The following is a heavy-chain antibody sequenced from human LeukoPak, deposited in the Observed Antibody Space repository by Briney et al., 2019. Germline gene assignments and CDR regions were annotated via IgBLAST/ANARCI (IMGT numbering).Heavy chain of an antibody. V-gene: IGHV3-15*01. J-gene: IGHJ4*02. Sequence: GGSLRLSCAASGFTFSNAWMSWVRQAPGKGLEWVGRIKSKTDGGTTDYAAPVKGRFTISRDDSKNTLYLQVNGLKTEDTAVYYCTTGEYDSSGYYYVSSNYFDYWGQGTLVTVSS. CDR2: IKSKTDGGTT. D-gene: IGHD3-22*01. CDR3: TTGEYDSSGYYYVSSNYFDY. CDR1: GFTFSNAW.